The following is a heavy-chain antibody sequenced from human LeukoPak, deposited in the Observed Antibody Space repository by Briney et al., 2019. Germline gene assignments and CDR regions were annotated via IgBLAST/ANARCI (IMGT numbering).Heavy chain of an antibody. D-gene: IGHD3-16*01. CDR1: GFTFSGYA. CDR2: ISYDGSNK. Sequence: GGSLRLSCAASGFTFSGYAMHWVRQAPGKGLEWVAVISYDGSNKYYADSVKGRFTISRDNSKNTLYLQMNSLRAEDTAVYYCARVRPVDYDYVWGSFSPPFDYWGQGTLVTVSS. J-gene: IGHJ4*02. CDR3: ARVRPVDYDYVWGSFSPPFDY. V-gene: IGHV3-30-3*01.